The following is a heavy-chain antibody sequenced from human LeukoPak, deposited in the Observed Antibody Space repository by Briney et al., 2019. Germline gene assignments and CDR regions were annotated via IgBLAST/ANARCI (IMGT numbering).Heavy chain of an antibody. D-gene: IGHD2-21*01. CDR1: GGTFSSYA. Sequence: SVKVSRKASGGTFSSYAISWVRQAPGQGLEWMGGIIPIFGTANYAQKFQGRVTITADESTSTAYMELSSLRSEDTAVYYCARGNSRSLLPYYFDYWGQGTLVTVSS. J-gene: IGHJ4*02. V-gene: IGHV1-69*13. CDR2: IIPIFGTA. CDR3: ARGNSRSLLPYYFDY.